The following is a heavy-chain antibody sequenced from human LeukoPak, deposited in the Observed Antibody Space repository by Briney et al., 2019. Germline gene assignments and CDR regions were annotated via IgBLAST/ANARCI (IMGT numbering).Heavy chain of an antibody. Sequence: PSETLSLTCTVSGGSISSSSYYWGWIRQPPGKGLEWIGSIYYSGSTYYNPSLKSRVTISVDTSKNQFSLKLSSVTAADTAVYYCARDIERGTYYYDSSGSLDIWGQGTMVTVSS. CDR2: IYYSGST. D-gene: IGHD3-22*01. CDR3: ARDIERGTYYYDSSGSLDI. J-gene: IGHJ3*02. CDR1: GGSISSSSYY. V-gene: IGHV4-39*07.